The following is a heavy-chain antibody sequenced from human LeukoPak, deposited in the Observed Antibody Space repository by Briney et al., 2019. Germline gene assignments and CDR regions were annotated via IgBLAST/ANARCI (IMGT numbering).Heavy chain of an antibody. CDR2: IYHSGST. D-gene: IGHD2-15*01. CDR3: ARDLYCSGGSCYDHFDY. CDR1: GYSISSGYY. V-gene: IGHV4-38-2*02. Sequence: SETLSLTCTVSGYSISSGYYWGWIRPPPGKGLEWIGSIYHSGSTYYNPSLKSRVTISVDTSKNQFSLKLSSVTAADTAVYYCARDLYCSGGSCYDHFDYWGQGTLLTVSS. J-gene: IGHJ4*02.